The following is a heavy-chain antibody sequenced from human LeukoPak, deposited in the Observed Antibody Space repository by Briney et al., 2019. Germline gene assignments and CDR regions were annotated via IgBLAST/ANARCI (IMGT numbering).Heavy chain of an antibody. J-gene: IGHJ4*02. Sequence: GGSLRLSCAASGFTFSSYSMNWVRQAPGKGPEWVSSISSSSSYIYYADSVKGRFTISRDNAKNSLYLQMNSLRAEDTAVYYCARGSSDSSSWYGPGPRTDDCFDYWGQGTLVTVSS. D-gene: IGHD6-13*01. CDR1: GFTFSSYS. V-gene: IGHV3-21*01. CDR3: ARGSSDSSSWYGPGPRTDDCFDY. CDR2: ISSSSSYI.